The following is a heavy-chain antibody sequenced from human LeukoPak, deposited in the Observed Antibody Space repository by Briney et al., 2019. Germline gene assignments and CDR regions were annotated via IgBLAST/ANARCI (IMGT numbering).Heavy chain of an antibody. V-gene: IGHV3-49*04. CDR1: GFTLGDYA. CDR2: IRSKAYGGTT. D-gene: IGHD6-13*01. CDR3: TRGHGAAAGLLHS. Sequence: GGSLRLSCTASGFTLGDYAMSWVRQAPGKGLEWVSFIRSKAYGGTTEYAASVKGRFTISRDDSKSIAYLQMNSLKTEDTAVYYCTRGHGAAAGLLHSWGQGTLVTVSS. J-gene: IGHJ4*02.